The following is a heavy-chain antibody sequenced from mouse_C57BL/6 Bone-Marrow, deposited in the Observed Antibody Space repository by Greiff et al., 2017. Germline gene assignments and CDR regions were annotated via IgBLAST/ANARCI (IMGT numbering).Heavy chain of an antibody. Sequence: VQLQQPGAELVKPGASVKLSCKASGYTFTSYWMQWVKQRPGQGLEWIGEIDPSDSYTNYNQKFKGKATLTVDTSSSPAYMQLSSLTSEDSAVYYCASWVYAMDYWGQGTSVTVSS. CDR2: IDPSDSYT. D-gene: IGHD4-1*01. J-gene: IGHJ4*01. CDR3: ASWVYAMDY. CDR1: GYTFTSYW. V-gene: IGHV1-50*01.